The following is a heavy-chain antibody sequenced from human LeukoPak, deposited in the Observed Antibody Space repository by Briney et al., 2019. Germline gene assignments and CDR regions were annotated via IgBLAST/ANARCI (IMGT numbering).Heavy chain of an antibody. V-gene: IGHV3-74*01. Sequence: AGSLSLSCATSGFTFSSYCMRWVRQAPGKGLVWVGRINNDGSSTSYADSVKGRFTISRDNAKNTLYLQMNSLRAEDTAVYYCAKNRLVLVWSWFDPWGQGTLVTVSS. CDR2: INNDGSST. D-gene: IGHD3-3*01. CDR3: AKNRLVLVWSWFDP. J-gene: IGHJ5*02. CDR1: GFTFSSYC.